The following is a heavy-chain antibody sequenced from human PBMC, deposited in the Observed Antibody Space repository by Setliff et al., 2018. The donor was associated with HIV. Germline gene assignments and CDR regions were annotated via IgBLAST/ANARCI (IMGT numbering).Heavy chain of an antibody. D-gene: IGHD3-10*01. CDR3: AKLDGNGLWPNFFFDY. J-gene: IGHJ4*02. CDR1: SGSISSTNW. Sequence: SETLSLTCNVSSGSISSTNWWSWVRQPPGKGLEWIGEIYHSGSFNYNPSLKSRVTISLDTSKNQFHLNLSSVTAADTAVYYCAKLDGNGLWPNFFFDYWAQGPLVTVSS. CDR2: IYHSGSF. V-gene: IGHV4-4*02.